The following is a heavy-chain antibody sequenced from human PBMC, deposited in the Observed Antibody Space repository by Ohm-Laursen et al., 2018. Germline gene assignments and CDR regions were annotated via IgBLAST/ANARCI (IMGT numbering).Heavy chain of an antibody. CDR2: IYYNGNT. CDR1: GGSISNYY. Sequence: PSETLSLTCTVSGGSISNYYWSWIRQPPGKGLEWIGYIYYNGNTIYNPSLNSRVTMSVDTSKNQFSLKLYSATVADTAVYYCARAGIWTAYWDYWGQGALVTVSS. V-gene: IGHV4-59*01. D-gene: IGHD3/OR15-3a*01. J-gene: IGHJ4*02. CDR3: ARAGIWTAYWDY.